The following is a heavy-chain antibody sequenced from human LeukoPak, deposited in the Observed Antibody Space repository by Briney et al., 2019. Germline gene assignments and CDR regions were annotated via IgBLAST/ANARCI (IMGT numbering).Heavy chain of an antibody. D-gene: IGHD1-1*01. V-gene: IGHV3-33*01. J-gene: IGHJ4*02. CDR3: ARDLEIGSSSYYFDY. CDR1: GFTLSTYG. Sequence: PGGSLRLSCAASGFTLSTYGIHWVRQAPGKGLEWVAIIWYDGSNKYYADSVRGRFTISRDNSKNTLYLQMNSLRAEDTAMYYCARDLEIGSSSYYFDYWGQGTLVTVSS. CDR2: IWYDGSNK.